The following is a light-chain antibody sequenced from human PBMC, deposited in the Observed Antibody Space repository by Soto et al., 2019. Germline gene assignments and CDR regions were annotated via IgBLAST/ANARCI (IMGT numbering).Light chain of an antibody. CDR1: HTIATY. J-gene: IGKJ2*01. Sequence: IQMTQSPSSLSAYVVDGVTLTCRSSHTIATYLNWYQQKPGQVPEVLIYADSRLHVGVPSSFTGSGYGTDFTLTINNLQPEDFAIYYCQQFYYYPHTFGQGTNLEVK. CDR2: ADS. V-gene: IGKV1-39*01. CDR3: QQFYYYPHT.